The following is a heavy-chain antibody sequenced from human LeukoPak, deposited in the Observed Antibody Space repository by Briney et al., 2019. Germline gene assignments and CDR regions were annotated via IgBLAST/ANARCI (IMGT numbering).Heavy chain of an antibody. V-gene: IGHV3-48*04. CDR2: ISTSSGTI. D-gene: IGHD2-2*01. J-gene: IGHJ4*02. CDR3: AKYAGSSALDY. Sequence: GGSLRLSCAASGFTFSSYSMNWVRQAPGKGLEWVSYISTSSGTIYYADSVKGRLTISRDNAKNSLYLQMNSLRAEDTAVYYCAKYAGSSALDYWGQGTLVTVSS. CDR1: GFTFSSYS.